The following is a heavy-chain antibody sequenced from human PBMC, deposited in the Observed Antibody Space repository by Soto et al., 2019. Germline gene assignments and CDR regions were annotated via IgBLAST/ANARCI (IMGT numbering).Heavy chain of an antibody. J-gene: IGHJ3*02. Sequence: SLTMCVTWTVAGGNIISYCGSWIRQPTGKGLEWIGYIYYSGSTNYNPSLKSRVTISVDTSKNQFSLKLSSVTAEDTALYYCARVPNYYDSSGRNDAFDIWGQGTMVTVSS. CDR1: GGNIISYC. D-gene: IGHD3-22*01. CDR2: IYYSGST. V-gene: IGHV4-59*01. CDR3: ARVPNYYDSSGRNDAFDI.